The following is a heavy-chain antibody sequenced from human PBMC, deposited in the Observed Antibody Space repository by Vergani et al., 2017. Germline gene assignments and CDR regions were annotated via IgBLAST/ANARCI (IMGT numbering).Heavy chain of an antibody. J-gene: IGHJ6*02. V-gene: IGHV3-21*02. D-gene: IGHD3-10*01. CDR1: GFSFGDYA. CDR3: ARNRYYLGSGNYPYFYYYALDV. Sequence: EVQLVESGGGLVPPGRSLRLSCAASGFSFGDYALTWVRQAPGKGLEWVSSMSSSSSYIHYSDSLKGRFTISRDNAKSSLYMQMYSLRAEALGVYYYARNRYYLGSGNYPYFYYYALDVWGQGTAVTVSS. CDR2: MSSSSSYI.